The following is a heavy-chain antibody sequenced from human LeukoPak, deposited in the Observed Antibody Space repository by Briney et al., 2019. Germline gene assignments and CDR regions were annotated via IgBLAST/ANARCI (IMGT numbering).Heavy chain of an antibody. V-gene: IGHV3-23*01. CDR3: AKGAITFGGIIIYFDS. CDR2: ISYSGDST. D-gene: IGHD3-16*02. Sequence: PGGSLRLSCAASGLTFSTYAMSWVRQAPGKGLEWVSGISYSGDSTAYADSAKGRFTISRDNSKNTLYLQMSSLRPEDTAVYYCAKGAITFGGIIIYFDSWGQGTLVTVSS. CDR1: GLTFSTYA. J-gene: IGHJ4*02.